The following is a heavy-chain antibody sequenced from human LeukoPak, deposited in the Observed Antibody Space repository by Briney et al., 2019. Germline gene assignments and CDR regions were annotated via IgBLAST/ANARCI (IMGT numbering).Heavy chain of an antibody. CDR3: AKEIVVVPAAMGGVDY. J-gene: IGHJ4*02. CDR2: IYSGGST. CDR1: GFSFSNYA. D-gene: IGHD2-2*01. V-gene: IGHV3-66*01. Sequence: GGSLRLSCAASGFSFSNYAMSWVRQAPGKGLEWVSVIYSGGSTYYADSVKGRFTISRDNSKNTLYLQMNSLRAEDTAVYYCAKEIVVVPAAMGGVDYWGQGTLVTVSS.